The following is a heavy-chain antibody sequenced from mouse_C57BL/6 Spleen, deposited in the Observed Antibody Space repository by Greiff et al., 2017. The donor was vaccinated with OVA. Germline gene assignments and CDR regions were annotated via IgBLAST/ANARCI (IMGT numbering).Heavy chain of an antibody. CDR3: ARWAYYSNYYAMDY. CDR2: IDPSDSYT. Sequence: QVQLQQPGAELVRPGTSVKLSCKASGYTFTSYWMHWVKQRPGQGLEWIGVIDPSDSYTNYTQKFKGKATLTVDTSSSTAYMQLSSLTSEDSAVYYCARWAYYSNYYAMDYWGQGTSVTVSS. V-gene: IGHV1-59*01. D-gene: IGHD2-5*01. J-gene: IGHJ4*01. CDR1: GYTFTSYW.